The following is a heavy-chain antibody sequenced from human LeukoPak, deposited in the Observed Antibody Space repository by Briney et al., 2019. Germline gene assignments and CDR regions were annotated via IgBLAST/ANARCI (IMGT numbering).Heavy chain of an antibody. CDR1: GDSISSSNW. V-gene: IGHV4-4*02. CDR2: INHSGST. Sequence: PSETLSLTCAVSGDSISSSNWWSWVRQPPGKGLEWIGEINHSGSTNYNPSLKSRVTISVDTSKNQFSLKLSSVTAADTAVYYCSRQWPMSRGYYHGMDVWGQGTTVTVSS. D-gene: IGHD2-8*01. CDR3: SRQWPMSRGYYHGMDV. J-gene: IGHJ6*02.